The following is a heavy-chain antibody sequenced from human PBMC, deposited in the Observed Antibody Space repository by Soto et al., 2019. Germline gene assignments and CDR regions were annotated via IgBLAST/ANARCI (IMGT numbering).Heavy chain of an antibody. CDR1: GFSLSTSGVA. Sequence: QITLKESGPTLVKPTQTLTLTCTFSGFSLSTSGVAVGWIRQPPGKALEWLALIYWDDDKRYSPSIKGRITITRDTSKNQVVLIMTNMDPEDTATYYCAHRLTATAFDIWGQGTMVTVSS. V-gene: IGHV2-5*02. CDR3: AHRLTATAFDI. CDR2: IYWDDDK. J-gene: IGHJ3*02. D-gene: IGHD2-21*02.